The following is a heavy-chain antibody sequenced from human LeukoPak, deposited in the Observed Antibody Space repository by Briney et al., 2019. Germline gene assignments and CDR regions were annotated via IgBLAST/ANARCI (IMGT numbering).Heavy chain of an antibody. Sequence: SETLSLTCSVSSGSISSYYWSWIRQTPRKGLEWIGYIYYSGSSDYNPSLKSRATISVDTSKNQFSRKLSSLTAADTAVYYCARGDWSGLKDGFNIWGPGTMVTVSS. CDR1: SGSISSYY. J-gene: IGHJ3*02. D-gene: IGHD3-9*01. CDR2: IYYSGSS. CDR3: ARGDWSGLKDGFNI. V-gene: IGHV4-59*01.